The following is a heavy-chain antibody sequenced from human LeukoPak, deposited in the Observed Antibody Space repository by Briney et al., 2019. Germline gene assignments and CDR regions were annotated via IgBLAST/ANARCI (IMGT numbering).Heavy chain of an antibody. CDR3: ARDGGYDSSGYTDDY. J-gene: IGHJ4*02. D-gene: IGHD3-22*01. Sequence: ASVKVSCKASGYTFTSYGISWVRQAPGQGLEWMGWISAYNGNTNYAQKLQGRVTMTTDTSTSTAYMELSSLRSEDTAVYYCARDGGYDSSGYTDDYWGQGTLVTVSS. CDR1: GYTFTSYG. CDR2: ISAYNGNT. V-gene: IGHV1-18*01.